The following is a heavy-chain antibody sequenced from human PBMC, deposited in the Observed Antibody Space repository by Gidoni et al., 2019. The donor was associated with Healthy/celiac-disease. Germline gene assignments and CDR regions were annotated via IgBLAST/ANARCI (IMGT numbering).Heavy chain of an antibody. CDR1: GRPFSSYY. V-gene: IGHV4-59*01. CDR2: IYYSGST. J-gene: IGHJ4*02. Sequence: QVQLQESGPGLVKPSETLSPTCTVSGRPFSSYYWSWIRQPPGKGLEWIGYIYYSGSTNYNPSLKSRVTISVDTSKNRFSLKLSSVTAADTAVYYCASGGVVGATKAFDYWGQGTLVTVSS. D-gene: IGHD1-26*01. CDR3: ASGGVVGATKAFDY.